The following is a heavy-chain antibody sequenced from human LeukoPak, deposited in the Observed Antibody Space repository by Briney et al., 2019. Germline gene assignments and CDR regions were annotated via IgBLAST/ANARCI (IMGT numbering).Heavy chain of an antibody. Sequence: ASVKVSCKASGYTFTSYGISWVRQAPGQGLEWMGWISAYNGNTNYAQKLQGRVTMTTDTSTSTAYMGLRSLRSDDTAVYYCAVGYCSGGSCYSLAYYYYGMDVWGQGTTVTVSS. CDR1: GYTFTSYG. D-gene: IGHD2-15*01. CDR2: ISAYNGNT. CDR3: AVGYCSGGSCYSLAYYYYGMDV. J-gene: IGHJ6*02. V-gene: IGHV1-18*01.